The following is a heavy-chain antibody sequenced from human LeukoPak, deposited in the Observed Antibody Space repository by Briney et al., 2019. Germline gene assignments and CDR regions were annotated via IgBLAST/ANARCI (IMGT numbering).Heavy chain of an antibody. Sequence: EASVKVSCKASGYTFTSYGITWVRQAPGQGLEWMGWISGYNGNTNYAQKFQDRVTITRDRSMSTAYMELSSLRSEDTAMYYCASHRAGIGIAARPRAFDIWGQGTMVTVSS. CDR1: GYTFTSYG. D-gene: IGHD6-6*01. CDR2: ISGYNGNT. CDR3: ASHRAGIGIAARPRAFDI. J-gene: IGHJ3*02. V-gene: IGHV1-18*01.